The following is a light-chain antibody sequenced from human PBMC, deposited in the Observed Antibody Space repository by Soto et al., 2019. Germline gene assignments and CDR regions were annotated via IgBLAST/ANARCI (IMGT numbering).Light chain of an antibody. CDR1: QSISSY. CDR3: RQSYSTPWT. CDR2: AAS. V-gene: IGKV1-39*01. Sequence: IQMTQSPSSLSASVRATVTITCRASQSISSYLNWYQQKPGKAPKLLIYAASSLQSGVPSRFSGSGSGTDFTLTISSLQPEDFATYYCRQSYSTPWTFGQGTKVDI. J-gene: IGKJ1*01.